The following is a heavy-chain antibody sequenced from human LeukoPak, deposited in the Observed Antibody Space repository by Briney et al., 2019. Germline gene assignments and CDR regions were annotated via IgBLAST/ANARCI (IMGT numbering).Heavy chain of an antibody. D-gene: IGHD5-24*01. CDR1: GSTFSRFT. CDR3: ASDVAREFDH. Sequence: GASVKVSCKASGSTFSRFTISWMRQAPGQGLEWMGVINPSDGSTNYAQKFQGRVTMTRDTSATTVYLDLSGLTFEDTAVYYCASDVAREFDHWGQGTLVTVSS. J-gene: IGHJ4*02. CDR2: INPSDGST. V-gene: IGHV1-46*01.